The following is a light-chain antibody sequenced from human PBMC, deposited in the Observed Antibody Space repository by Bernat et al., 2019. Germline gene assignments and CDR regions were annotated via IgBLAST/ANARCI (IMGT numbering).Light chain of an antibody. Sequence: DIQMTQSPSSLSASVGDRVTITCRASQDISNYLNWYHQKPGKAPKLLIYDSSYLETGVPSRFSGSASRTFFTFTITSLQPEDIGTYYCQQYDNLPFTFGGVTNVEIK. V-gene: IGKV1-33*01. CDR1: QDISNY. J-gene: IGKJ4*01. CDR3: QQYDNLPFT. CDR2: DSS.